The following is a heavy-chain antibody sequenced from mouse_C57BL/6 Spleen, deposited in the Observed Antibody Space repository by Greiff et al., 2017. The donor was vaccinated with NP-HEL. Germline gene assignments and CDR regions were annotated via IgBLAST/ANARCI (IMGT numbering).Heavy chain of an antibody. Sequence: QVQLQQSGPELVKPGASVKISCKASGYAFSSSWMNWVKQRPGKGLEWIGRIYPGDGDTNYNGKFKGKATLTADKSSSTAYMQLSSLTSEDSAVYFCARSLSDAVFAYWGQGTLVTVSA. CDR2: IYPGDGDT. CDR3: ARSLSDAVFAY. V-gene: IGHV1-82*01. J-gene: IGHJ3*01. CDR1: GYAFSSSW.